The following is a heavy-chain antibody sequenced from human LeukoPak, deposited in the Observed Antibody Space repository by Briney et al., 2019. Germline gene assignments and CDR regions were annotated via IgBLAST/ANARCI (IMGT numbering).Heavy chain of an antibody. V-gene: IGHV1-69*13. D-gene: IGHD2-21*02. J-gene: IGHJ4*02. Sequence: ASVKVSCKASGCTFTEYYMHWVRQAPGQGLEWMGGIIPIFGTANYAQKFQGRVTITADESTSTAYMELSSLRSEDTAVYYCARDLWFSGAYCGGDCQPNPKYYFDYWGQGTLVTVSS. CDR2: IIPIFGTA. CDR3: ARDLWFSGAYCGGDCQPNPKYYFDY. CDR1: GCTFTEYY.